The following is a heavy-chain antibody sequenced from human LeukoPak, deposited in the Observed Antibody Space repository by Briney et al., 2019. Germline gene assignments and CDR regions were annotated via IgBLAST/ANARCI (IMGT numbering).Heavy chain of an antibody. CDR2: INPNSGGT. Sequence: ASVKVSCKASGYTFTGYYMHWVRQAPGQGLEWMGWINPNSGGTNYAQKFQGRVTMTRDKSTSTAYMELSSLRSEDTAVYYCARCPIVVVPAAKYYYYGMDVWGQGTTVTVSS. CDR1: GYTFTGYY. J-gene: IGHJ6*02. V-gene: IGHV1-2*02. CDR3: ARCPIVVVPAAKYYYYGMDV. D-gene: IGHD2-2*01.